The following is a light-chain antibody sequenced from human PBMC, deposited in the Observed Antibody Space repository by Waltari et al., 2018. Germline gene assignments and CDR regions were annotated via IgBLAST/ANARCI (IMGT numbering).Light chain of an antibody. CDR1: RSDVGSYNL. J-gene: IGLJ2*01. Sequence: QSALTQPAPVSGSPAQSIPLSCTGTRSDVGSYNLAPWYQQHPGKAPKLMIYEGSKWPSGVSDRFSGSKSGNTASLTISGLQAEDEADYYCCSYAGSSTVVFGGGTKLTVL. CDR3: CSYAGSSTVV. CDR2: EGS. V-gene: IGLV2-23*01.